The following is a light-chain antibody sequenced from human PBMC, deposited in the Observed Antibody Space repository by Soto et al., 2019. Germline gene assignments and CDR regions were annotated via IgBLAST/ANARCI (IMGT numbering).Light chain of an antibody. CDR2: GAS. J-gene: IGKJ4*01. CDR3: QQYGSSPLT. CDR1: QSVSSSY. Sequence: EIVLTRAPGTRSLSPGEIVIIAGRASQSVSSSYLAWYQQKPGQAPRLLIYGASSRATGIPDRFSGSGSGTDFTLTISRLEPEDFAVYYCQQYGSSPLTFGGGTKVDIK. V-gene: IGKV3-20*01.